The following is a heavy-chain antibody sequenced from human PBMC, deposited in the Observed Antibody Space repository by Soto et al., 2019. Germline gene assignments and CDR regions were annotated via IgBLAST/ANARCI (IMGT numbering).Heavy chain of an antibody. D-gene: IGHD6-13*01. CDR3: AKDELGSSWAL. CDR2: IGRGSSYI. J-gene: IGHJ4*02. V-gene: IGHV3-21*01. CDR1: GLSLSIYA. Sequence: GGSLRLSCEASGLSLSIYALNWVRQTPRKGLEWVSTIGRGSSYIYYADSVKGRFAISRDDAKNSLSLQMDGLRAEDTAVYYCAKDELGSSWALWGQGTLVTVSS.